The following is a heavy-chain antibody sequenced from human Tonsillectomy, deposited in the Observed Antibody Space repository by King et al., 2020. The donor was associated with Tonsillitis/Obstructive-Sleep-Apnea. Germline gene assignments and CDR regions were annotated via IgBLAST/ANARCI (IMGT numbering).Heavy chain of an antibody. Sequence: VQLVESGAEVKKPGESLRISCKGSGYSFTSYWISWVRQMPGKGLEWMGRIDPSDSYTNYSPSFQGHVTISADKSLSTAYLQWSSLKASDNAMYYCGIGELLYSYYYYGMDVWGQGTTVTVSS. CDR1: GYSFTSYW. CDR3: GIGELLYSYYYYGMDV. D-gene: IGHD3-10*01. V-gene: IGHV5-10-1*03. CDR2: IDPSDSYT. J-gene: IGHJ6*02.